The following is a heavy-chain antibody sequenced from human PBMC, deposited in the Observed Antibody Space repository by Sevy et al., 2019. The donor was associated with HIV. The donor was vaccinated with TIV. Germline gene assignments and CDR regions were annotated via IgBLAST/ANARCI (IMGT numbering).Heavy chain of an antibody. CDR2: ISGSGGST. V-gene: IGHV3-23*01. CDR1: GFTFSSYA. CDR3: AKPYDFWSGHSRNYYYYGMDV. Sequence: GGSLRLSCAASGFTFSSYAMSWVRQAPGKGLEWVSAISGSGGSTYYADSVKGRFTISRDNSKNTLYLQMNSLRAEDTAVYYCAKPYDFWSGHSRNYYYYGMDVWGQGTTVTVSS. J-gene: IGHJ6*02. D-gene: IGHD3-3*01.